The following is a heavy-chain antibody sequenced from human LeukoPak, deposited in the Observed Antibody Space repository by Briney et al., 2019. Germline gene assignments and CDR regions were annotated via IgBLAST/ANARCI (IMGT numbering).Heavy chain of an antibody. D-gene: IGHD3-22*01. Sequence: SGGSLRLSCTASGFTFGDYAMSWVRQAPGKGLEWVGFIRSKAYGGTTEYAASVKGRFTISRDDSESIAYPQMNSLKTEDTAVYYCTRAKGYYYDSSGQNPWGQGTLVTVSS. CDR1: GFTFGDYA. J-gene: IGHJ5*02. CDR3: TRAKGYYYDSSGQNP. CDR2: IRSKAYGGTT. V-gene: IGHV3-49*04.